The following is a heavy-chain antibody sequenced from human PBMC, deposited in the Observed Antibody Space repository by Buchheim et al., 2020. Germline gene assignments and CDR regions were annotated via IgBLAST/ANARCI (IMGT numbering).Heavy chain of an antibody. CDR3: ARFHYDTSMDV. J-gene: IGHJ6*02. Sequence: QVQLVQSGAEVKKPGASVKVSCKASGYTITGYYMHWVRQAPGQGLEWMGWINPNNGDTNYAQKFQGRVTMTRDTSISTAYMELSRLRSDDTAVYYCARFHYDTSMDVWGQGTT. D-gene: IGHD3-22*01. CDR2: INPNNGDT. CDR1: GYTITGYY. V-gene: IGHV1-2*02.